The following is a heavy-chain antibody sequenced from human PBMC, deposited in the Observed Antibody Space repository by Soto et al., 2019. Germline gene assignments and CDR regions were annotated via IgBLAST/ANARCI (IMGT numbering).Heavy chain of an antibody. CDR2: IDRDGTSP. CDR3: SRDSYYYVSGTWYYYGMDV. V-gene: IGHV3-74*01. J-gene: IGHJ6*02. D-gene: IGHD2-15*01. CDR1: GFTFSNYW. Sequence: PGGSLRLSCAASGFTFSNYWMHWVRQVPGKGLVWVSRIDRDGTSPAYADSVKGRFTISRDNARNTLYLQMNSLRAEDAAVYYCSRDSYYYVSGTWYYYGMDVWGQGTTVTVSS.